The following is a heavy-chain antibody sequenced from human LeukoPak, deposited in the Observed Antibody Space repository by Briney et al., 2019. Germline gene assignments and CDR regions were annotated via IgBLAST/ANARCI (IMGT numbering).Heavy chain of an antibody. V-gene: IGHV1-2*02. CDR3: ARGYCSGGSCYRYNWFDP. Sequence: GASVKVSCKASGYTFTGYYLHWVRQAPGQGLEWMGWINPNSGGTNYAQKFQGRVTMTRDTSTSTAYMELSRLRSDDAAVYYCARGYCSGGSCYRYNWFDPWGQGTLVTVSS. CDR1: GYTFTGYY. J-gene: IGHJ5*02. CDR2: INPNSGGT. D-gene: IGHD2-15*01.